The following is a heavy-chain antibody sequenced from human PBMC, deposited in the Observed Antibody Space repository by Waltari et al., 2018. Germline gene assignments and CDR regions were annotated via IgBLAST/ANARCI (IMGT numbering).Heavy chain of an antibody. CDR3: ARIGMSNHDAFDI. CDR2: TDWDDEK. Sequence: QVTLKESGPALVRPTQTLTLTCSFSGVSLSSSQMRVSWIRQPPGRALEWLARTDWDDEKFYTTSLKTRLTISKDTSKNQVLLTVTDMDPMDTATYFCARIGMSNHDAFDIWGQGTMVTVSS. CDR1: GVSLSSSQMR. J-gene: IGHJ3*02. V-gene: IGHV2-70*04.